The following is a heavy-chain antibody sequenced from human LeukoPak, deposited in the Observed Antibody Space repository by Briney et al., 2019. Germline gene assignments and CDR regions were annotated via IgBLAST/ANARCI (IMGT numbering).Heavy chain of an antibody. J-gene: IGHJ4*02. V-gene: IGHV4-39*07. Sequence: SETLSLTCTVSGGSISSSSYYWGWIRQPPGKGLECIGSIYYSGSTYYNPYLKSRVTISVDTSKNQFSLKLSSVTAADTAVYYCARVFALKEADYWGQGTLVTVSS. CDR1: GGSISSSSYY. CDR3: ARVFALKEADY. CDR2: IYYSGST.